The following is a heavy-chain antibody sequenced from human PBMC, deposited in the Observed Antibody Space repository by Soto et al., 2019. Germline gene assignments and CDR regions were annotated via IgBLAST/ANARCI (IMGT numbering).Heavy chain of an antibody. CDR3: ARDGDVNTGFGKDY. CDR1: GFTFSSYG. Sequence: PGGALRLSCGASGFTFSSYGMHWVRQAPGKGLEWVAFIWHDGGNKFYAESVKGRLTISRDNSKNTLYLQMTSLSAEDTAMYYCARDGDVNTGFGKDYWGQGTLVTVSS. CDR2: IWHDGGNK. D-gene: IGHD3-16*01. J-gene: IGHJ4*02. V-gene: IGHV3-33*01.